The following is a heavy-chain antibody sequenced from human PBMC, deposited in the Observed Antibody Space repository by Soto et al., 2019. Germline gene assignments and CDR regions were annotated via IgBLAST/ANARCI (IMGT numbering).Heavy chain of an antibody. CDR1: GFTFSTYS. J-gene: IGHJ1*01. CDR3: GRDPCRVYACSFFDE. V-gene: IGHV3-21*01. D-gene: IGHD3-9*01. Sequence: GGSLRLSCAASGFTFSTYSMNWVRQAPGQGLEWVSSISTSSSYIYYADSVKGRFTISRDNAKNSLYLQMSSLRAEDTAVYYSGRDPCRVYACSFFDEGGQDPLV. CDR2: ISTSSSYI.